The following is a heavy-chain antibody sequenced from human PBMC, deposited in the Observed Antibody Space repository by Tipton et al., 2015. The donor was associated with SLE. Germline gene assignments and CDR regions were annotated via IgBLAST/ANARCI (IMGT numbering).Heavy chain of an antibody. V-gene: IGHV4-59*11. Sequence: TLSLTCTVSGGSISSHYWSWIRQPPGKGLEWIGYIYYSGSTNYNPSLKSRVTISVDTSKNQFSLKLSSVTAADTAVYYCARGLLEWSDYWGQGTLVTVSS. CDR3: ARGLLEWSDY. CDR1: GGSISSHY. J-gene: IGHJ4*02. D-gene: IGHD3-3*01. CDR2: IYYSGST.